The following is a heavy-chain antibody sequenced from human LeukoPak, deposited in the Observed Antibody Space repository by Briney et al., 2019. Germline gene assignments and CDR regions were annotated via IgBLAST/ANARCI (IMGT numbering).Heavy chain of an antibody. Sequence: GGSLRLSCAASGFTFGSYGMDWVRQAPGKGLGWVTAILNDGSNKFYADSVKGRFTISRDTSKNTLYLQMDSLRVEDTAVYYCAKGGGRSQADAFDFWGQGTMVAVSS. D-gene: IGHD1-26*01. J-gene: IGHJ3*01. CDR1: GFTFGSYG. CDR2: ILNDGSNK. CDR3: AKGGGRSQADAFDF. V-gene: IGHV3-30*19.